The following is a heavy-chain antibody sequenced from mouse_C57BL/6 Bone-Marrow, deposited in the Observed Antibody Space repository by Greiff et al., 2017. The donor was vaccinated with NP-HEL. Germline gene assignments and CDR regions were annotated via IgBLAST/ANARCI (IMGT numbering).Heavy chain of an antibody. J-gene: IGHJ2*01. CDR1: GYAFSSSW. D-gene: IGHD1-1*01. Sequence: VKLQESGPELVKPGASVKISCKASGYAFSSSWMNWVKQRPGKGLEWIGRIYPGDGDTNYNGKFKGKATLTADKSSSTAYMQLSSLTSEDSAVYFCARMDCGSSYVEDYWGQGTTLTVSS. CDR2: IYPGDGDT. V-gene: IGHV1-82*01. CDR3: ARMDCGSSYVEDY.